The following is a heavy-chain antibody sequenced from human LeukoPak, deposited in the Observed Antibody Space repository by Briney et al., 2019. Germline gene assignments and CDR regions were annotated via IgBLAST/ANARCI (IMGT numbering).Heavy chain of an antibody. J-gene: IGHJ4*02. V-gene: IGHV3-53*01. D-gene: IGHD6-19*01. CDR2: IYSGGST. Sequence: GGSLRLSCAASGFTFSSYAMSWVRQAPGKGLEWVSVIYSGGSTYYADSVKGRFTISRDNSKNTLYLQMNSLRAEDTAVYYCARDRAVAGTGGFDYWGQGTLVTVSS. CDR1: GFTFSSYA. CDR3: ARDRAVAGTGGFDY.